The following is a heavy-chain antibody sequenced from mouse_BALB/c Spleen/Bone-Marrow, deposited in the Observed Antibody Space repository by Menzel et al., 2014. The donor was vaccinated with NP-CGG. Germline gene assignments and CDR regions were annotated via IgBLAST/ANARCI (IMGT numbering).Heavy chain of an antibody. Sequence: EVKLVESGAELVKPGASVKLSCTASGFNIKDTYMHWVKQRPEQGLEWIGRIDPANGNTKYDPKFQGKATITADTSSNIAYLQLSSLTSEDTAVYYCALYYDYDVGYWGQGTTLTVSS. D-gene: IGHD2-4*01. CDR3: ALYYDYDVGY. CDR2: IDPANGNT. J-gene: IGHJ2*01. CDR1: GFNIKDTY. V-gene: IGHV14-3*02.